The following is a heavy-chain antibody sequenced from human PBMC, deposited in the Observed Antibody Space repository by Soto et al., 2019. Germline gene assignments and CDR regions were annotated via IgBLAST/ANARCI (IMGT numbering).Heavy chain of an antibody. V-gene: IGHV1-69*13. Sequence: SVKVSCKASGGTFSSYAISWVRQAPGQGLEWMGGIIPIFGTANYAQKFQGRVTITADESTSTAYMELSSLRSEDTAVYYCARVIAAAFGGMDVWGQGTTVTVSS. CDR2: IIPIFGTA. CDR3: ARVIAAAFGGMDV. CDR1: GGTFSSYA. D-gene: IGHD6-13*01. J-gene: IGHJ6*02.